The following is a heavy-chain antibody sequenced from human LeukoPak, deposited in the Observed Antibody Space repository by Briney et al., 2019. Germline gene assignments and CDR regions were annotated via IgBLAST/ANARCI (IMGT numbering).Heavy chain of an antibody. V-gene: IGHV6-1*01. Sequence: SQTLSLTCAISGDSVSSNSAAWNWIRQSPSRGLEWLGRTYYRSKWYNDYAVSVKSRITINPDTSKNQFSLQLNSVTPEDTAVYYCARESHPSIHTYYYDSSGYSPWFDPWGQGTLVTVSS. D-gene: IGHD3-22*01. CDR3: ARESHPSIHTYYYDSSGYSPWFDP. J-gene: IGHJ5*02. CDR1: GDSVSSNSAA. CDR2: TYYRSKWYN.